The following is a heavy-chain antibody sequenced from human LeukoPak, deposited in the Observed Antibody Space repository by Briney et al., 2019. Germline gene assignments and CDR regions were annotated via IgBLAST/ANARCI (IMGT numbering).Heavy chain of an antibody. J-gene: IGHJ6*02. Sequence: HPGGSLRLSCAASGFTFSSYAMSWVRQAPGKGLEWVSAISGSGGSTYYADSVKGRFTISRDNSKNTLYLQMNGLRAEDTAVYYCAKGFSYSSSWYSVPYYYGMDVWGQGTTVTVSS. CDR2: ISGSGGST. D-gene: IGHD6-13*01. CDR1: GFTFSSYA. CDR3: AKGFSYSSSWYSVPYYYGMDV. V-gene: IGHV3-23*01.